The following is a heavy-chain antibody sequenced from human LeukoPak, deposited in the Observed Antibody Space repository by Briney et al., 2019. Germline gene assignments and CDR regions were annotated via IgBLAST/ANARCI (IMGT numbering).Heavy chain of an antibody. CDR3: ARGMAVGYDSSGYYLY. CDR2: INPSGGST. CDR1: GYTFTSYY. D-gene: IGHD3-22*01. J-gene: IGHJ4*02. V-gene: IGHV1-46*01. Sequence: ASVKVSCEASGYTFTSYYMHWVRQAPGQGLEWMGIINPSGGSTSYAQKFQGRVTMTRDTSTSTVYMELSSLRSEDTAVYYCARGMAVGYDSSGYYLYWGQGTLVTVSS.